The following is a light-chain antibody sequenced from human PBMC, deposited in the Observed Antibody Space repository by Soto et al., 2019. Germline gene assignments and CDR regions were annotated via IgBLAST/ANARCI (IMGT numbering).Light chain of an antibody. J-gene: IGKJ2*01. V-gene: IGKV3-20*01. Sequence: DIVLTQSPGTLSLSPGERATLSCRASQSVSSSYLAWYQQKPGQAPRLLIYGASSRANGIPDRFSGSGSGTAFTLTISRLEPEDFAVYYCQQYGNSPYTFGQGTKLEIK. CDR3: QQYGNSPYT. CDR1: QSVSSSY. CDR2: GAS.